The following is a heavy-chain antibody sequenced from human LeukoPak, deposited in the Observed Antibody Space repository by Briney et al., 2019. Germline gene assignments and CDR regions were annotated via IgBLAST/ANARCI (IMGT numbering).Heavy chain of an antibody. V-gene: IGHV4-39*02. J-gene: IGHJ3*02. Sequence: PSETLSLTCTVSGGSISSSIYYWGWIRQPPGKGLEWIGSIYYSGSTYYNPSLKSRVTISVDTSKNQFSLKLSSVTAADTAVYYCARDLSPYYYDSSAPKDAFDIWGQGTMVTVSS. CDR1: GGSISSSIYY. CDR3: ARDLSPYYYDSSAPKDAFDI. D-gene: IGHD3-22*01. CDR2: IYYSGST.